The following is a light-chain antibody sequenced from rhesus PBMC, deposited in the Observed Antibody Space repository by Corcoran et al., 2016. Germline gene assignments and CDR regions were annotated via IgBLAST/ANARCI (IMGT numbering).Light chain of an antibody. CDR2: TAS. Sequence: DIQMPQSPSSLSASVGDTVTITCRASQSTGSWLAWYQQKQGNAPKVLIYTASSLQSGVPSRFSGSGSGTDFTLTINSLQSEDFATYYCQQYGSRPPTFGQGTKVEFQ. CDR3: QQYGSRPPT. CDR1: QSTGSW. V-gene: IGKV1-22*01. J-gene: IGKJ1*01.